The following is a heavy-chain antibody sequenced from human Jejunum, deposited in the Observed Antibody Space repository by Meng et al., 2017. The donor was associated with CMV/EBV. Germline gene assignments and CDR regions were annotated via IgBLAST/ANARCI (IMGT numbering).Heavy chain of an antibody. D-gene: IGHD7-27*01. CDR2: ISLGNGQT. CDR1: GYTFTDHN. CDR3: ARDVWGFDY. Sequence: QVHRLQSGAEGKKPGASVKISCKTSGYTFTDHNIGWVRQAPGQGLEWVGWISLGNGQTVYGHKVQGRVTVTTDTSTSTAYMELRSLRSDDTVTYYCARDVWGFDYWGQGTLVTVSS. V-gene: IGHV1-18*04. J-gene: IGHJ4*02.